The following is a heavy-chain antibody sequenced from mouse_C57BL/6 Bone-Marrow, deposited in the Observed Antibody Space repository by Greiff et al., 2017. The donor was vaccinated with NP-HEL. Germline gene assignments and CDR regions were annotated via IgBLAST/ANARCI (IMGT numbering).Heavy chain of an antibody. V-gene: IGHV1-63*01. CDR1: GYTFTNYW. CDR2: IYPGGGYT. Sequence: VQLQQSGAELVRPGTSVKMSCKASGYTFTNYWIGWAKQRPGHGLEWIGDIYPGGGYTNYNEKFKGKATLTADKSSSTAYMQFSSLTSEDSAIYYCARSRGNYFDYGGQGTTLTVSS. J-gene: IGHJ2*01. CDR3: ARSRGNYFDY. D-gene: IGHD2-14*01.